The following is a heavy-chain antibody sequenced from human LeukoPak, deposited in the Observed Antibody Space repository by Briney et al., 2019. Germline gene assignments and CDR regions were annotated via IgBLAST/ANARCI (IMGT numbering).Heavy chain of an antibody. D-gene: IGHD2-21*01. J-gene: IGHJ4*02. V-gene: IGHV1-69*13. Sequence: ASVKVSCKASGGTFSSYAISWVRQSPGQGLEWMGGIIPILGTANYAQKFQGRVTITADESTSTAYMELSSLRSDDTAVYYCARDVPLLNWGQGTLVTVSS. CDR2: IIPILGTA. CDR3: ARDVPLLN. CDR1: GGTFSSYA.